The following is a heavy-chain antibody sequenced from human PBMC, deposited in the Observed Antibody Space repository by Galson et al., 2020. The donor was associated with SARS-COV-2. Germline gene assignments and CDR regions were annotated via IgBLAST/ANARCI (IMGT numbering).Heavy chain of an antibody. J-gene: IGHJ6*03. V-gene: IGHV3-15*01. CDR3: AIRFGGLGYMDV. CDR2: IKRRIDGETT. Sequence: GESLKISCAVSGFTLSNAWMIWVRQAPGKGLEWVGRIKRRIDGETTDYVASVKGRFIISRDDLKNTLYLHMNGLKTEDTGVYYCAIRFGGLGYMDVWGKGTTVTVSS. D-gene: IGHD3-10*01. CDR1: GFTLSNAW.